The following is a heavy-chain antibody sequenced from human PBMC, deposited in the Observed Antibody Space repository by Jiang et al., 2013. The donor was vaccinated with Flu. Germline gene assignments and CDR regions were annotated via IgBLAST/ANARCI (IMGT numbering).Heavy chain of an antibody. Sequence: GAEVKKPGESLKIPCKGFGYDFYGYWIGWVRQMPGKGLEWMGIIYPDDSQARYSPSFQGQVTMSADKSISTAYLQWSSLKASDSAMYFCARLVGDCRRNNCGFERHWFDPWGQGTLVTVSS. CDR1: GYDFYGYW. J-gene: IGHJ5*02. CDR3: ARLVGDCRRNNCGFERHWFDP. CDR2: IYPDDSQA. D-gene: IGHD2-15*01. V-gene: IGHV5-51*01.